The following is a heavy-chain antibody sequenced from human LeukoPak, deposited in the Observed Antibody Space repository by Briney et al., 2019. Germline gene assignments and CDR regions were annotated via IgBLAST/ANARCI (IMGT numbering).Heavy chain of an antibody. CDR2: ISSSSSYI. CDR1: GFTFSSYS. Sequence: KSGGSLRLSCAASGFTFSSYSMNWVRQAPGKGLEWVSSISSSSSYIYYADSVKGRFTISRDNAKNSLYLQMNSLRAEDTAVYYCARDGITGTISYAFDIWGQGTMVTVSS. V-gene: IGHV3-21*01. D-gene: IGHD1-7*01. J-gene: IGHJ3*02. CDR3: ARDGITGTISYAFDI.